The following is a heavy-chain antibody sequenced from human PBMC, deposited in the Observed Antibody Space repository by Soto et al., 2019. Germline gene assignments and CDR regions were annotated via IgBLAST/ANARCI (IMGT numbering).Heavy chain of an antibody. D-gene: IGHD2-15*01. J-gene: IGHJ3*02. V-gene: IGHV3-33*06. CDR3: AKSKGQWALYEALEI. CDR2: IWNDGSKT. Sequence: QVQLVESGGGVVQPGRTLSLSCVASGFTFSNHAMHWVRQAPGKGLEWVALIWNDGSKTYYADSLEGRFTISRDNSKNTLNLHLNSLRADDTAFYYCAKSKGQWALYEALEIWGLGTRVTVSS. CDR1: GFTFSNHA.